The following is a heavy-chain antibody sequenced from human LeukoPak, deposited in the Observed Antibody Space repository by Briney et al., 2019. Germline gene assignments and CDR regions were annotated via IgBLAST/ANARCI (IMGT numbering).Heavy chain of an antibody. CDR2: INPNSGDT. Sequence: ASVKVSCKASGYAFTSYYIQWVRQAPGQGLECMGWINPNSGDTHFARNFQDTVTMTRDTSITTAYMSLTRLTSADTAVYYCARGPLINSRGRHAHFDFWGQGTGVTVSS. CDR1: GYAFTSYY. D-gene: IGHD3-22*01. J-gene: IGHJ4*02. V-gene: IGHV1-2*02. CDR3: ARGPLINSRGRHAHFDF.